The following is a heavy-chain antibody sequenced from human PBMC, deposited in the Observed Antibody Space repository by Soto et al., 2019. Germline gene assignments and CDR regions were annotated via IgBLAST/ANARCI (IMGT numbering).Heavy chain of an antibody. D-gene: IGHD1-1*01. CDR3: ARRSGTTICDY. Sequence: QVQLVQSGAEVQKPGASVKVSCKASGYTFSNYGIGWVRQAPGQGLEWMGWIRIYTDDTQYAQKFQGRVTMTADTSTTKDYMDLSNLTSDDTAVYFCARRSGTTICDYWGPGTLVIVSS. CDR2: IRIYTDDT. J-gene: IGHJ4*02. V-gene: IGHV1-18*04. CDR1: GYTFSNYG.